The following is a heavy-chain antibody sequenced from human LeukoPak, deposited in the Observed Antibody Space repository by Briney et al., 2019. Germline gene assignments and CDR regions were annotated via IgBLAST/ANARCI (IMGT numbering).Heavy chain of an antibody. CDR2: ISGSSSTI. Sequence: GGSLRLSCAASGFTSSSYSMNWVRQAPGKGLEWVSYISGSSSTIYYADSVKGRFTLSRDNAKNSLYLQMNSLRAEDTAVYYCARDYYDSSGYSVDYWGQGTLVTVSS. CDR3: ARDYYDSSGYSVDY. CDR1: GFTSSSYS. J-gene: IGHJ4*02. D-gene: IGHD3-22*01. V-gene: IGHV3-48*01.